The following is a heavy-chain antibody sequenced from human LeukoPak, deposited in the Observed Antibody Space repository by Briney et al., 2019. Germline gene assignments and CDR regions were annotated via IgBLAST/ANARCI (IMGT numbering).Heavy chain of an antibody. CDR2: IYSSGNT. V-gene: IGHV4-61*02. J-gene: IGHJ5*02. CDR1: GGSISSGNYH. D-gene: IGHD3-10*01. CDR3: ARDFRFGPLHPLNWFDP. Sequence: SETLSLTCTVSGGSISSGNYHWIWIRQPAGKGLEWIGRIYSSGNTNYNPSLKSRVTISVDTSKNQFSLKLSSVTAADTAVYYCARDFRFGPLHPLNWFDPWGQGTLVTVSS.